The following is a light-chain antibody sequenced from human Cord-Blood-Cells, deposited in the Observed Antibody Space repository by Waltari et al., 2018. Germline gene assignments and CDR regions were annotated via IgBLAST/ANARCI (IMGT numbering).Light chain of an antibody. CDR2: YVS. V-gene: IGLV2-14*03. CDR1: SSDVGGYNY. Sequence: QSALTQPASVSGSPGQSITISCTGTSSDVGGYNYVSWYQQHPGKAPKLMIYYVSNRPSGVSNRFSGSKSGNTASLTISGLQAEDEADYYCSSYTSSSTRVVGGGTKLTVL. J-gene: IGLJ3*02. CDR3: SSYTSSSTRV.